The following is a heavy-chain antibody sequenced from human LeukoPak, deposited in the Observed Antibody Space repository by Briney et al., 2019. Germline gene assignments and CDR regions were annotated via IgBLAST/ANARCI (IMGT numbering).Heavy chain of an antibody. V-gene: IGHV3-21*01. Sequence: GGSLRLSCAASGFTFSSYSMNWVRQAPGKGLEWVSSISSSSSYIYYADSVKGRFTISRNNAKNSLYLQMNSLRAEDPAVYYCARDILTGYPVDAFDIWGQGTMVTVSS. CDR3: ARDILTGYPVDAFDI. CDR2: ISSSSSYI. CDR1: GFTFSSYS. D-gene: IGHD3-9*01. J-gene: IGHJ3*02.